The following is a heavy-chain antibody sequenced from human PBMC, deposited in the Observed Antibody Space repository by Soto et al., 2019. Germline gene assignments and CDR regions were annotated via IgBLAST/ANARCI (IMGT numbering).Heavy chain of an antibody. Sequence: QVQLVQSGAEVEKPGASVKVSCEASGYTFTTYYIHWVRQAPGQGLAWVGFINPRGGSTTYSQKFQGRVTMTRDTSTSTVYVELRSLRSDDTAVYYWARNKASGLDIWGQGTMVTVAS. D-gene: IGHD6-25*01. J-gene: IGHJ3*02. CDR3: ARNKASGLDI. CDR1: GYTFTTYY. CDR2: INPRGGST. V-gene: IGHV1-46*01.